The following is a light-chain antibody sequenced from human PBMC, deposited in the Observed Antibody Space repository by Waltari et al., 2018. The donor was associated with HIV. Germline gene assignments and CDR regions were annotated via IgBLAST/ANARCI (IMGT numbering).Light chain of an antibody. V-gene: IGLV1-47*01. Sequence: QSVLTPPPSASETPGQRVTIACSVTSSNYGSNYVYWSRHLPRTAPKLLIYRNNQRPSGVPDRFSGSKSGTSASLAISGLRSEDEADYYCAAWGDSLTSYVFGTGTKVTVL. CDR2: RNN. J-gene: IGLJ1*01. CDR1: SSNYGSNY. CDR3: AAWGDSLTSYV.